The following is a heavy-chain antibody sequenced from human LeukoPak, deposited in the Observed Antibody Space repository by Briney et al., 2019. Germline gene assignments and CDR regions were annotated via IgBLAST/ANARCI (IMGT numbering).Heavy chain of an antibody. Sequence: GTSVKVSCKASGFTFTSSAVQWVRQARGQRLEWIGWIFVGSGNTNYAQKFQERVTITRDMSTTTAYMELSSLRSEDTAAYYCAAVAAPAYSSAWFPLDYWGQGTLVTVSS. CDR2: IFVGSGNT. J-gene: IGHJ4*02. CDR3: AAVAAPAYSSAWFPLDY. D-gene: IGHD6-13*01. V-gene: IGHV1-58*01. CDR1: GFTFTSSA.